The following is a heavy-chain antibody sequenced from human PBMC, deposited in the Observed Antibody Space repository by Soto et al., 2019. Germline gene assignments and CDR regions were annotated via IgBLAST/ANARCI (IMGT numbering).Heavy chain of an antibody. CDR1: GFNFSNYG. J-gene: IGHJ6*02. CDR3: APDTAVARYYENGVDV. D-gene: IGHD5-18*01. Sequence: QVQLVESGGGVVQPGRSLRLACAASGFNFSNYGMHWVRQAPGKGLEWVALISYDERKKYYGDSVKGRFTISRDNSKNTLYLQMNSLRTEDTALYYCAPDTAVARYYENGVDVWGQGTTVTVSS. V-gene: IGHV3-30*03. CDR2: ISYDERKK.